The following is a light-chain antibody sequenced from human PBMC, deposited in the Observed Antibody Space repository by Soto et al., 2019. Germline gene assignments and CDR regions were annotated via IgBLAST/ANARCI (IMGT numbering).Light chain of an antibody. V-gene: IGKV1-39*01. CDR3: QESSSTWT. J-gene: IGKJ1*01. Sequence: DIQMTQSPSSLSASVGDGVTITCRASQSISTYLNWYRQKPGKAPELLIYGAYTLDSGVPSRFSGGGSGTHFTLTIRGLQPEDFATYYCQESSSTWTFGQGTKVEIQ. CDR1: QSISTY. CDR2: GAY.